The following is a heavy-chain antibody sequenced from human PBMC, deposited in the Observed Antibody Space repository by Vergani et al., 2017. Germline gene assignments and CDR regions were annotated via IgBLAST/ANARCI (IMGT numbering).Heavy chain of an antibody. CDR3: VSAKLDARDHYGVDV. J-gene: IGHJ6*02. CDR1: GGIFNDYG. Sequence: QVQVVQSGAEVKKPGSSVKVSCKASGGIFNDYGFSWVRQAPGQGLEWMGGTIPAFGSINYAQKFQDRVSMFADASTRTVYMELRSLRAADTAVYYCVSAKLDARDHYGVDVWGRGATVTVSS. D-gene: IGHD2-2*01. CDR2: TIPAFGSI. V-gene: IGHV1-69*12.